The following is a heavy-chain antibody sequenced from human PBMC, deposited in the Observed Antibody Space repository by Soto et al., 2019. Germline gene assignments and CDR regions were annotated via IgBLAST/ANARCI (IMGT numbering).Heavy chain of an antibody. CDR3: ARVGVATAHYYYYGMDV. D-gene: IGHD5-12*01. V-gene: IGHV3-21*01. CDR2: ISSSSSYI. CDR1: GFTFSSYS. J-gene: IGHJ6*02. Sequence: PGDSLKLSCAASGFTFSSYSMNWVRQAPGKGLEWVSSISSSSSYIYYADSVKGRFTISIDNAKNSLYLQMNSLRADDMAVYYCARVGVATAHYYYYGMDVWGQGT.